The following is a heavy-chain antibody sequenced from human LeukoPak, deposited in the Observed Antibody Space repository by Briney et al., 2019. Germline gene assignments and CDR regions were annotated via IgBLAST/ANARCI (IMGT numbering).Heavy chain of an antibody. CDR2: ISYDGSNK. CDR1: GFTFSSYA. J-gene: IGHJ4*02. CDR3: ASHSSRPDY. V-gene: IGHV3-30-3*01. Sequence: GGSLRLSCAAPGFTFSSYAMHWVRHAPGKGLEWVAVISYDGSNKYYADSVKGRFTISRDNSKNTLYLQMNSLRAEDTAVYYCASHSSRPDYWGQGTLVTVSS. D-gene: IGHD6-13*01.